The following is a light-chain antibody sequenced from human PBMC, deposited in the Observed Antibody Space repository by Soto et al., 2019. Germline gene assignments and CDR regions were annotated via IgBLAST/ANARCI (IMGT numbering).Light chain of an antibody. CDR1: SSDVGAYNY. J-gene: IGLJ1*01. CDR2: DVN. V-gene: IGLV2-11*01. CDR3: SSYAGSYTYG. Sequence: QSALTQPRSVSGSPGQSVIISCTGTSSDVGAYNYVSWYQHHPGKAPKAMIYDVNKRPSGVPDRFSGSKSGNTASLTISGLQAEYEGDDSGSSYAGSYTYGFGSGTKLTVL.